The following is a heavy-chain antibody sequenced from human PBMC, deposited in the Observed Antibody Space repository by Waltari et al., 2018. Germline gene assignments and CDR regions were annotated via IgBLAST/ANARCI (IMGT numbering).Heavy chain of an antibody. CDR1: GFTFSSYA. CDR2: ISYDGSNK. D-gene: IGHD7-27*01. J-gene: IGHJ4*02. CDR3: AREEELGYFDY. V-gene: IGHV3-30*01. Sequence: QVQLVASGGGVVQPGRSLRLSCAASGFTFSSYAMHWVRQAPGKGLEWVAVISYDGSNKYYADSVKGRFTISRDNSKNTLYLQMNSLRAEDTAVYYCAREEELGYFDYWGQGTLVTVSS.